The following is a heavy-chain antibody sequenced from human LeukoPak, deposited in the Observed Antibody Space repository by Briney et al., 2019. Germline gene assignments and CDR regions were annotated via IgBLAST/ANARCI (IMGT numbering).Heavy chain of an antibody. D-gene: IGHD3-3*01. V-gene: IGHV4-59*01. J-gene: IGHJ5*02. Sequence: SETLSLTCTVSGGSISSNYWSWIRQPPGKGLEWIGYIYSSGSTNYNPSLKSRVTISVDTSKNQLSLKLSSATAADTAVYYCARDFGRGCNWFDPWGQGTPVTVSS. CDR3: ARDFGRGCNWFDP. CDR1: GGSISSNY. CDR2: IYSSGST.